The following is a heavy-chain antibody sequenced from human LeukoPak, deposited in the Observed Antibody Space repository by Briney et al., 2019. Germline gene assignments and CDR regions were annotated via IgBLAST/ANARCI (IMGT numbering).Heavy chain of an antibody. J-gene: IGHJ4*02. CDR1: GFNFDDYA. D-gene: IGHD4-17*01. Sequence: GGSLRLSCAASGFNFDDYAMHWVRQAPGEGLEWVSGIRWNSGNIAYADSVKGRFTISRDSAKTSLYLQINNLRAEDTALYYCAKAHDYGDYAGFDYWGRGTLVTVSS. CDR3: AKAHDYGDYAGFDY. CDR2: IRWNSGNI. V-gene: IGHV3-9*01.